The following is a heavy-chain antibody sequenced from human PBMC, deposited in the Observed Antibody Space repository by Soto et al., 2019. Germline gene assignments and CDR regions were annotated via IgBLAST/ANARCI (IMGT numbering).Heavy chain of an antibody. CDR3: ARVNKYYDFWSGYPSGMDV. CDR2: IYSGGST. V-gene: IGHV3-53*02. D-gene: IGHD3-3*01. Sequence: EVQLVETGGGLIQPGGSLRLSCAASGFTVSSNYMSWVRQAPGKGLEWVSVIYSGGSTYYADSVKGRFTISRDNSKNTLYLQMNSLRAEDTAVYYCARVNKYYDFWSGYPSGMDVWGQGTTVTVSS. J-gene: IGHJ6*02. CDR1: GFTVSSNY.